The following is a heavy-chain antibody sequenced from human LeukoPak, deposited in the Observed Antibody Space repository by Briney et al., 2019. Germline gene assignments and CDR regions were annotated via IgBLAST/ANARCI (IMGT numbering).Heavy chain of an antibody. CDR1: GGSFSGYY. J-gene: IGHJ4*02. CDR3: ARGRGSFYFDY. CDR2: INHSGST. Sequence: SETLSLTCAVYGGSFSGYYWSWIRQPPGKGLEWIGEINHSGSTNYNPSLKSRVTISVDTSKNQFSLKLSSVTAADTAVCYCARGRGSFYFDYWGQGTLVTVSS. D-gene: IGHD3-10*01. V-gene: IGHV4-34*01.